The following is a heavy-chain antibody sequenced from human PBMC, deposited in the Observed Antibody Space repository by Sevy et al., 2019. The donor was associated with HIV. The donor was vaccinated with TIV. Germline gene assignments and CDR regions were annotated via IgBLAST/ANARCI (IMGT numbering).Heavy chain of an antibody. Sequence: GGSLRLSCAASEFTFSSYAMSWVRQAPGKGLEWVSAISGSGGSTYYADSVKGRFTISRDNSKNTLYLQMNSLRAEDTAVYYCAKAPSIAAAGPRGDYFDYWGQGTLVTVSS. CDR1: EFTFSSYA. V-gene: IGHV3-23*01. CDR3: AKAPSIAAAGPRGDYFDY. D-gene: IGHD6-13*01. CDR2: ISGSGGST. J-gene: IGHJ4*02.